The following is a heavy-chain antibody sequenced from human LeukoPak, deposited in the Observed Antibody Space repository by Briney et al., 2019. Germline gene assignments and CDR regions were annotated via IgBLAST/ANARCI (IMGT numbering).Heavy chain of an antibody. Sequence: GGSLRLSCAASGFTFRTYSMNWVRQAPGKGLEWVSSISSTSGYIYYADSVKGRFTISRDNAKNSLSLQMNSLRAEDTAVYYCARDPYNGYYGDDYYYYMDVWGKGTTVTISS. CDR3: ARDPYNGYYGDDYYYYMDV. CDR1: GFTFRTYS. J-gene: IGHJ6*03. V-gene: IGHV3-21*01. D-gene: IGHD4-17*01. CDR2: ISSTSGYI.